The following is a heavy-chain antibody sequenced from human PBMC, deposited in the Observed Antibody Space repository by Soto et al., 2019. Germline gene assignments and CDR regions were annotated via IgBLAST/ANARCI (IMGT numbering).Heavy chain of an antibody. CDR3: ARVVRYCSSTSCYPGFDY. Sequence: SESLSLTCTVSGGSISSGGYYWSWIRQHPGKGLEWIGYIYYSGSTYYNPSLKSRVTISVDTSKNQFSLKLSSVTAADTAVYYCARVVRYCSSTSCYPGFDYWGQGTLVPVSS. CDR1: GGSISSGGYY. D-gene: IGHD2-2*01. J-gene: IGHJ4*02. CDR2: IYYSGST. V-gene: IGHV4-31*03.